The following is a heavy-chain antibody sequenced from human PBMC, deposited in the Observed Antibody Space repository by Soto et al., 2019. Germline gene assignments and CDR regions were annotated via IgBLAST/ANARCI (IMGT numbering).Heavy chain of an antibody. CDR2: IYYAGTT. V-gene: IGHV4-59*08. CDR1: DGSISPYY. J-gene: IGHJ5*02. CDR3: ARLGGYYQSLDS. D-gene: IGHD3-22*01. Sequence: PSETLSLTCTVSDGSISPYYWSWIRQPPGKGLEWIGYIYYAGTTTYNPSLKSRVSISIDTSKSEVSLKLTSVTAADTAVYYCARLGGYYQSLDSWGQGTVVTV.